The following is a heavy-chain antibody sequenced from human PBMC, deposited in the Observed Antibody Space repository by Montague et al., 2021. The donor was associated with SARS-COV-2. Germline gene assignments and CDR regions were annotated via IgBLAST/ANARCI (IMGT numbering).Heavy chain of an antibody. D-gene: IGHD1-26*01. Sequence: SLRLSCAASGFTFSSYAMHWVRQAPGKGLEWVALISYDGSNKYYADSVKGRFTNSRDNSKNTLYLQMNSLRAEDTAVYYCARDSGSSFDPWGQGTLVTVSS. CDR2: ISYDGSNK. J-gene: IGHJ5*02. CDR3: ARDSGSSFDP. V-gene: IGHV3-30*04. CDR1: GFTFSSYA.